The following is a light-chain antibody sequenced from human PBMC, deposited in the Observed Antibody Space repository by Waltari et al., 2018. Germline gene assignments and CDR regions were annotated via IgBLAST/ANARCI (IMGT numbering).Light chain of an antibody. Sequence: QSALAQPASVSGSPGQSITISCTRTSNHAGCYNFVSWYQQRPGGAPTVIIFEDMSRPSGVSPRCSGSRSGNTASLTISGLQIEDEGDYYCRSYTTSSAPGVFGTGTRVTVL. CDR3: RSYTTSSAPGV. J-gene: IGLJ1*01. V-gene: IGLV2-14*01. CDR2: EDM. CDR1: SNHAGCYNF.